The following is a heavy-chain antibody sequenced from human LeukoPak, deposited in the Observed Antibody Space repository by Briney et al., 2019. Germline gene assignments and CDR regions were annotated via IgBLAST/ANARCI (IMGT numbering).Heavy chain of an antibody. Sequence: PGVSLRLSCAASGFTFSSCWMHWVRQAPGKGLVWVSRINSDGSSTSYADSVKGRFTISRDNAKNTLYLQMNSLRAEDTAVYYCARDNYYGSGSDYYGMDVWGQGTTVTVSS. D-gene: IGHD3-10*01. V-gene: IGHV3-74*01. CDR2: INSDGSST. J-gene: IGHJ6*02. CDR1: GFTFSSCW. CDR3: ARDNYYGSGSDYYGMDV.